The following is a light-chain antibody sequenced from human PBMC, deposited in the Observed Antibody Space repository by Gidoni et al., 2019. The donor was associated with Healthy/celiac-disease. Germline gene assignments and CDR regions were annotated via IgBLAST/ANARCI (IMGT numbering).Light chain of an antibody. CDR1: QSVSSSY. V-gene: IGKV3-20*01. CDR3: QQYGSSHFT. Sequence: EIVLTQSPGTLSLSPVERATLSCRDSQSVSSSYLAWYQQKPGQAPRLLIYGASSRATGIPDRFSGSGSGTDFTLTISRLEPEDFAVYYCQQYGSSHFTFGPGTKVDIK. J-gene: IGKJ3*01. CDR2: GAS.